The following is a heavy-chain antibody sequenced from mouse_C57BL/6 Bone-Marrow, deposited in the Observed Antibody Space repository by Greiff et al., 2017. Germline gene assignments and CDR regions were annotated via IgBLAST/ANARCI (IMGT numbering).Heavy chain of an antibody. D-gene: IGHD1-1*01. V-gene: IGHV1-26*01. CDR1: GYTFTDYY. J-gene: IGHJ3*01. Sequence: EVQLQQSGPELVKPGASVKISCKASGYTFTDYYMNWVKQSHGKSLEWIGDINPNNGGTSYNQKFKGKATLTVDKSSSTAYMELRSLTSEDSAVYYCARRGSRIYYGSSAWFAYWGQGTLVTVSA. CDR2: INPNNGGT. CDR3: ARRGSRIYYGSSAWFAY.